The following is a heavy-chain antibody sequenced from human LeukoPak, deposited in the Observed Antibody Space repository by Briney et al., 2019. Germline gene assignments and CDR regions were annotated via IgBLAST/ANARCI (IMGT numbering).Heavy chain of an antibody. D-gene: IGHD3-3*01. Sequence: ASVKVSCKASGYTFTGYYMHWVRQAPGQGLEWMGWINPNSGGTNYAQKFQGRVTMTRDTSISTAYMELSRLRSDDTAVYYCARDRYDFWSGLYYYYYMDVWGKGTTVTVSS. CDR1: GYTFTGYY. V-gene: IGHV1-2*02. CDR3: ARDRYDFWSGLYYYYYMDV. J-gene: IGHJ6*03. CDR2: INPNSGGT.